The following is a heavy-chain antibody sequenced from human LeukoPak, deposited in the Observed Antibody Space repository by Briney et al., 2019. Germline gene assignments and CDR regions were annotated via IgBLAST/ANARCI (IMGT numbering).Heavy chain of an antibody. D-gene: IGHD6-13*01. CDR2: IYYSGST. V-gene: IGHV4-59*08. Sequence: SETLSLTCTVSGGSISSYYWSWIRQPPGKGLEWIGYIYYSGSTNYNPSLKSRVTISVDTSKNQFSLKLSSVTAADTAVYYCACRGSSSSWQPPIDYWGQGTLVTVSS. CDR3: ACRGSSSSWQPPIDY. CDR1: GGSISSYY. J-gene: IGHJ4*02.